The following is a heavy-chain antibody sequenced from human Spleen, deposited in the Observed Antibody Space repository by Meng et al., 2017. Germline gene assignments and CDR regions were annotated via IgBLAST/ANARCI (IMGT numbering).Heavy chain of an antibody. D-gene: IGHD5-12*01. CDR2: INWNGGST. V-gene: IGHV3-20*04. J-gene: IGHJ6*02. CDR1: EFTFRNYA. CDR3: ARDLSNGGYDWDYYYYGMDV. Sequence: GGSLRLSCAASEFTFRNYAMSWVRQAPGKGLEWVSGINWNGGSTGYADSVKGRFTISRDNAKNSLFLQMNSLRAEDTALYYCARDLSNGGYDWDYYYYGMDVWGQGTTVTVSS.